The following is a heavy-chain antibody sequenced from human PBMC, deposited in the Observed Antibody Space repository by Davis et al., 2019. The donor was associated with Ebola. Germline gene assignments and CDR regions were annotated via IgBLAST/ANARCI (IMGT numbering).Heavy chain of an antibody. D-gene: IGHD4-17*01. CDR2: IAYDGTTQ. CDR3: TRRRGDYGSGEFDY. V-gene: IGHV3-30-3*01. J-gene: IGHJ4*02. CDR1: GFTFRNYA. Sequence: GESLKISCAASGFTFRNYAIHWVRQAPGKGLEWVAVIAYDGTTQYYADSVKGRFTISRDNAKSTLYLQMNSLTADDTAVYYCTRRRGDYGSGEFDYWGQGTLVTVSS.